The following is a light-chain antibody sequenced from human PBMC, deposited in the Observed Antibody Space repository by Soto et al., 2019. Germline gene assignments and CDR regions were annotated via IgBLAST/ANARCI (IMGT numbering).Light chain of an antibody. CDR3: CSYAGSNTLL. J-gene: IGLJ2*01. V-gene: IGLV2-23*01. CDR1: TSDVGSYNL. Sequence: QSALTQPASVSGSPGQSITISCTGTTSDVGSYNLVSWYQQHPGKAPKLIIDEGSERHSGVSNRLSGSKSGNTATLTISGLQAEDEGDYYCCSYAGSNTLLFGGGTQLTVL. CDR2: EGS.